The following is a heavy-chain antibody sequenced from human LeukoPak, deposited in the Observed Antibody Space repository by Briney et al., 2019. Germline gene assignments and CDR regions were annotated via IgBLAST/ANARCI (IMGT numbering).Heavy chain of an antibody. Sequence: ASVKVSCKASGYTFTDYYMHWVRQAPGQGLEWMGWINPNNGGTTYAQKFQGRVTMTRDTSISTAYTELGRLTSDDTAMYFCLRDLTYGGISSPDCWGQGSLVTVSS. V-gene: IGHV1-2*02. J-gene: IGHJ4*02. CDR3: LRDLTYGGISSPDC. CDR2: INPNNGGT. CDR1: GYTFTDYY. D-gene: IGHD4/OR15-4a*01.